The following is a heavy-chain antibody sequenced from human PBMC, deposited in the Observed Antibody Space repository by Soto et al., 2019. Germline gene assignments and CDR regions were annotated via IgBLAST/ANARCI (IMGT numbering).Heavy chain of an antibody. D-gene: IGHD3-3*01. CDR2: ISPVDGDT. CDR3: AGGVSDFWRSAWFDP. CDR1: GDNFISFS. V-gene: IGHV1-3*01. Sequence: QVLLVQSGAEVKKPGASVKISCQASGDNFISFSVHWVRQAPGQGLEWMGWISPVDGDTKYASRLQGRLTITREISANTALMDLSSLTSEETGMDYCAGGVSDFWRSAWFDPWGQGTLVTVSS. J-gene: IGHJ5*02.